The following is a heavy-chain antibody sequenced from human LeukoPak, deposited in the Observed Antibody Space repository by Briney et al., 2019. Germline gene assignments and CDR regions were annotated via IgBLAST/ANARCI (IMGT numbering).Heavy chain of an antibody. CDR3: VRDAAYSAFNM. Sequence: GGSLRLSCAASGFAFNTYSMNWVRQAPGKGLQWVSSITTSSTTKYYADSVKGRFTISRDNAKNSLYLQMDSLRDEDTAEYYCVRDAAYSAFNMWGQGTMVTVSS. D-gene: IGHD4-11*01. V-gene: IGHV3-48*02. CDR2: ITTSSTTK. CDR1: GFAFNTYS. J-gene: IGHJ3*02.